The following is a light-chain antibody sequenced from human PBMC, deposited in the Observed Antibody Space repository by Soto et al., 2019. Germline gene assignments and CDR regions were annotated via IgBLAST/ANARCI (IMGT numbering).Light chain of an antibody. V-gene: IGKV2-28*01. CDR3: MKAVQTPIT. Sequence: DIVMTQSPLSLPVTPGEPASIACRSSQSLLYSNGYNYLDWYLQKPWQSPQLLIYLGSHRASGVPASYSGSGSGTDFTLKISRVEAEDVGVYYCMKAVQTPITFGQGTRLEIK. CDR2: LGS. J-gene: IGKJ5*01. CDR1: QSLLYSNGYNY.